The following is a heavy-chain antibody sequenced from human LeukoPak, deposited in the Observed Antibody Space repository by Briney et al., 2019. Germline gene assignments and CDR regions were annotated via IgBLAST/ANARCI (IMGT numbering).Heavy chain of an antibody. CDR3: ASRPLRFLEWLFDY. D-gene: IGHD3-3*01. CDR1: GFSISSGYY. CDR2: IYYSGST. J-gene: IGHJ4*02. V-gene: IGHV4-38-2*02. Sequence: PSETLTLTCTVSGFSISSGYYWGWIRQPPGKGLEWIGSIYYSGSTYYNPSLKSRVTISVDTSKNQFSLKLSSVTAADTAVYYCASRPLRFLEWLFDYWGQGTLVTVSS.